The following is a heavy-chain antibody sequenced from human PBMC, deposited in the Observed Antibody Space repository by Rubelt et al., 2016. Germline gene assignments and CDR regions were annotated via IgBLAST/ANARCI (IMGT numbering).Heavy chain of an antibody. CDR1: GFTLSSYW. CDR2: ITSDGSIT. Sequence: EVQLVESGGGLVQPGGSLRLSCAASGFTLSSYWMHWVRQAPGKGLVWVSYITSDGSITAYADSVEGRFTISRDNAKNTLYLQMNSLRAEDTAVYYCARDPPGLGIDYWGLGTLVTVSS. J-gene: IGHJ4*02. V-gene: IGHV3-74*03. CDR3: ARDPPGLGIDY.